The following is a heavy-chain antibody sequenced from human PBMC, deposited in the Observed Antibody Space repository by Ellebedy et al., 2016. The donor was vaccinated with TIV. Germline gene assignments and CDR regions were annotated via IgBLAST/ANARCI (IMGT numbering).Heavy chain of an antibody. CDR3: ARQAIGDRVLRYFDWLGWFDP. CDR2: IYYSGST. J-gene: IGHJ5*02. V-gene: IGHV4-39*01. CDR1: GGSISSSSYY. Sequence: MPSETLSLTCTVSGGSISSSSYYRGWIRQPPGKGLEWIGSIYYSGSTYYNPSLKSRVTISVDTSKNQFPLKLSSVTAADTAVYYCARQAIGDRVLRYFDWLGWFDPWGQGTLVTVSS. D-gene: IGHD3-9*01.